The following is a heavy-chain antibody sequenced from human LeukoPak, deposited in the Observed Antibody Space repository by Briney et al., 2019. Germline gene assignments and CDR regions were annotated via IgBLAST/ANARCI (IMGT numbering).Heavy chain of an antibody. J-gene: IGHJ4*02. CDR1: GGTFSSYA. Sequence: SVKVSCKASGGTFSSYAISRVRQAPGQGLEWMGGITLIFGTANYAQKFQGRVTITADESTNTAYMELSSLRSEDTAVYYCARGEVPPHYFDYWGQGTLVTVSS. CDR3: ARGEVPPHYFDY. CDR2: ITLIFGTA. V-gene: IGHV1-69*13.